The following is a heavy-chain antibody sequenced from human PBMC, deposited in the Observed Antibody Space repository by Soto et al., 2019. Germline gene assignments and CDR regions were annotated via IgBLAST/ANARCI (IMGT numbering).Heavy chain of an antibody. V-gene: IGHV3-53*01. CDR2: IYSGGST. Sequence: GGSLRLSCAASGFTVSSNYMSWVRQAPGKGLEWVSVIYSGGSTYYADSVKGRFTISRDNSKNTLYLQMNSLRAEDTAVYYCARERPPVRGYSYGTGRDFDYWGQGTLVTVSS. J-gene: IGHJ4*02. D-gene: IGHD5-18*01. CDR3: ARERPPVRGYSYGTGRDFDY. CDR1: GFTVSSNY.